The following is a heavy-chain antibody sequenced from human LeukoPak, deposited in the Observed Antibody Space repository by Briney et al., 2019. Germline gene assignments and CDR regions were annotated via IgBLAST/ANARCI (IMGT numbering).Heavy chain of an antibody. CDR2: INPNSGGT. CDR1: GYTFTGYY. CDR3: ARDFSIAVAGTWVSYGLDV. V-gene: IGHV1-2*02. D-gene: IGHD6-19*01. Sequence: ASVKVSCKASGYTFTGYYVHWVRQAPGQGLEWMGWINPNSGGTSYAQKLQGRVTMTRDTSISTAYMELSRLRSDDTAVYYCARDFSIAVAGTWVSYGLDVWGQGSTVTVSS. J-gene: IGHJ6*02.